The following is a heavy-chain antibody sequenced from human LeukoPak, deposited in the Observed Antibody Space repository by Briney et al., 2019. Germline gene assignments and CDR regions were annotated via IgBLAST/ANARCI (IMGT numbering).Heavy chain of an antibody. CDR3: ATDFYDST. Sequence: GRSLRLSCAASGFTFSSYAMHWVRQAPGKGLEWVGRIRSNSDGGTIDYAAPVKGRFTLSRDDSKTTLYLQMNSLQTEDTAVYYCATDFYDSTWGQGTLVTVSS. J-gene: IGHJ5*02. CDR1: GFTFSSYA. CDR2: IRSNSDGGTI. V-gene: IGHV3-15*07. D-gene: IGHD3-22*01.